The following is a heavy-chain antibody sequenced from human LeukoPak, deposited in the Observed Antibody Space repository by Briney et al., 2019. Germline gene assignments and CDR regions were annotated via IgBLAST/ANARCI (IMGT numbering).Heavy chain of an antibody. J-gene: IGHJ4*02. CDR2: ISAAGGNS. V-gene: IGHV3-23*01. CDR3: AKTQVVYYFDY. D-gene: IGHD2-8*02. Sequence: GGSLRLSCVTSGFSFSSYAMSWVRQAPGKGLEWVSGISAAGGNSLYADSVKGRFTISRDNSSNTLHLQMNNMRVEDTAVYYCAKTQVVYYFDYWGQGNLVTVSS. CDR1: GFSFSSYA.